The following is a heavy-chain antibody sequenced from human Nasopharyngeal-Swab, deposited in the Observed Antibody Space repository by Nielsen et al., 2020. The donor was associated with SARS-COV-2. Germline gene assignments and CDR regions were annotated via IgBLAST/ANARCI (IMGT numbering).Heavy chain of an antibody. CDR1: GFTFSSYA. J-gene: IGHJ4*02. D-gene: IGHD5-18*01. CDR3: ATWMTAHFDY. V-gene: IGHV3-23*01. CDR2: ISGSGGST. Sequence: GESLKISCAASGFTFSSYAMSWVRQAPGKGLEWVSAISGSGGSTYYADSVEGRFIISRDNSRNTAYLQIKSLRVEDAAVYFCATWMTAHFDYWGQGTLVT.